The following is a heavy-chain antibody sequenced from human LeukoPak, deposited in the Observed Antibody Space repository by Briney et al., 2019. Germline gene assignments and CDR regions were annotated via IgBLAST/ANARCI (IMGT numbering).Heavy chain of an antibody. CDR1: GGSFSGYS. D-gene: IGHD5-12*01. V-gene: IGHV4-30-2*01. J-gene: IGHJ4*02. Sequence: PSETLSLTCAVYGGSFSGYSWSWIRQPPGKGLEWIGYIYHSGSTYYNPSLKSRVTISVDRSKNQFSLRLSSVTAADTAVYYCARYVDIVATTHFDYWGQGTLVTVSS. CDR2: IYHSGST. CDR3: ARYVDIVATTHFDY.